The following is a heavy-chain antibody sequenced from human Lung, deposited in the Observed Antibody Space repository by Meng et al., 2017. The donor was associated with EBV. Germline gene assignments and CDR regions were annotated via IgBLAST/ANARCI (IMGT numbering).Heavy chain of an antibody. CDR3: ARVNLRAKLYDQLPYFDF. J-gene: IGHJ4*02. V-gene: IGHV4-31*03. CDR1: RGSCSGRGYH. Sequence: ETEPELVKPSPTAPHPCTFARGSCSGRGYHWSWYRQHPGKGPAWIGYNYYSGSTYYNPTLKSRVTISGDTSKNQYSLKLNVVTAADTAVYYCARVNLRAKLYDQLPYFDFWGQGTLVTVSS. D-gene: IGHD3-16*02. CDR2: NYYSGST.